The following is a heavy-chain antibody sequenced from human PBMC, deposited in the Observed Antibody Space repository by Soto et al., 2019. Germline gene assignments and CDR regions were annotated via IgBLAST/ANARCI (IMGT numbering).Heavy chain of an antibody. D-gene: IGHD4-17*01. CDR3: ARGPNGHYSYFDY. J-gene: IGHJ4*02. CDR2: IDPGNGDT. CDR1: GYVFADFG. Sequence: ASVKVSCKASGYVFADFGIHWVRLAPGQRLEWMSWIDPGNGDTRYSQKFRGRVSITRDTSASTAYMELSSLRSEDTTVFYCARGPNGHYSYFDYWGQGALVTVSS. V-gene: IGHV1-3*01.